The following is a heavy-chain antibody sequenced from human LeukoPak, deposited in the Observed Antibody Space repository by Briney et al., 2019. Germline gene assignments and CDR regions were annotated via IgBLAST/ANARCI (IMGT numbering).Heavy chain of an antibody. CDR1: GFIVSGNH. V-gene: IGHV3-30-3*01. J-gene: IGHJ4*02. CDR2: ISYDGSNK. D-gene: IGHD2-15*01. CDR3: ARDGVVVAATPPYYFDY. Sequence: PGGTLRLSCAVSGFIVSGNHVNWVRQAPGKGLEWVVLISYDGSNKHYADSVKGRFTISRDNSKNTLYLQMNSLRAEDTAVYYCARDGVVVAATPPYYFDYWGQGTLVTVSS.